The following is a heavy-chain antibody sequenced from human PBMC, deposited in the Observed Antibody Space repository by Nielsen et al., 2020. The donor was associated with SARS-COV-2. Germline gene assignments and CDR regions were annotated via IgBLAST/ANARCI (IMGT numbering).Heavy chain of an antibody. V-gene: IGHV3-7*01. D-gene: IGHD3-10*01. CDR1: GFTFSSYW. J-gene: IGHJ6*02. CDR3: ARGGRLGELGYGMDV. CDR2: IKQDGSEK. Sequence: GESLKISCAASGFTFSSYWMSWVRQAPGKGLEWVANIKQDGSEKYYVDSVKGRFTISRDNAKNSLYLQMNSLRAEDTAVYYCARGGRLGELGYGMDVWGQGTTVTVSS.